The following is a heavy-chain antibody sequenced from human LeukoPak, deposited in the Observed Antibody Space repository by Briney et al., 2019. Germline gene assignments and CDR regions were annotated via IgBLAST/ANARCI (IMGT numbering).Heavy chain of an antibody. Sequence: GGSLRLSCAASGFTFSSYWMSWVRQAPGKGPEWVANIKQGGSEKYYVDSVKGRFTISRDNAKNSLYLQMNSLRAEDTAVYYCARDPPDYYDSSGPTYWYFDLWGRGTLVTVSS. CDR1: GFTFSSYW. V-gene: IGHV3-7*01. CDR3: ARDPPDYYDSSGPTYWYFDL. D-gene: IGHD3-22*01. CDR2: IKQGGSEK. J-gene: IGHJ2*01.